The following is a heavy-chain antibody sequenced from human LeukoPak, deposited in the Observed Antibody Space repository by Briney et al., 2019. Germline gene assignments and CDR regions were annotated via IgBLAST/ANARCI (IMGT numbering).Heavy chain of an antibody. CDR1: GFTFSSYD. J-gene: IGHJ1*01. Sequence: PGGSLRLSCAASGFTFSSYDMHWVRQAPGKGLEWAAFISYDGSNEYYADSVKGRFTISRDNSENTLYLQMNSLRAEDTAVYYCAKDLSPAYFHHWGQGTLVTVSS. V-gene: IGHV3-30*18. CDR3: AKDLSPAYFHH. CDR2: ISYDGSNE. D-gene: IGHD2/OR15-2a*01.